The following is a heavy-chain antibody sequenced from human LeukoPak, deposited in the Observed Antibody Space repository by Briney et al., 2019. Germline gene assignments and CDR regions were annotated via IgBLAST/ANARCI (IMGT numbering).Heavy chain of an antibody. CDR3: ARIGRSESYVAARPSYYYYYMDV. J-gene: IGHJ6*03. Sequence: GGSLRLSCAASGFTFSSYAMSWVRQAPGKGLEWDSAISGSGGSTYYADSVKGRFTISRDNSKNTLYLQMNSLRAEDTAVYYCARIGRSESYVAARPSYYYYYMDVWGKGTTVTVSS. V-gene: IGHV3-23*01. D-gene: IGHD6-6*01. CDR2: ISGSGGST. CDR1: GFTFSSYA.